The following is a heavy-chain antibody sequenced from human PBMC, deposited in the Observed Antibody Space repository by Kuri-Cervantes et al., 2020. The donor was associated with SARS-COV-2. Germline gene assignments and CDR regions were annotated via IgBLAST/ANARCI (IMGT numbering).Heavy chain of an antibody. V-gene: IGHV3-7*01. CDR3: ARPGSLYDYDY. CDR1: GFTFSSYW. CDR2: IKQDGSEK. J-gene: IGHJ4*02. Sequence: GGSLRLSCAASGFTFSSYWMSWVRQAPGKGLEWVANIKQDGSEKYYVDSVKGRFTISRDNAKNSLYLQMNSLRAEDTAVYCCARPGSLYDYDYWGQGTLVTVSS. D-gene: IGHD1-26*01.